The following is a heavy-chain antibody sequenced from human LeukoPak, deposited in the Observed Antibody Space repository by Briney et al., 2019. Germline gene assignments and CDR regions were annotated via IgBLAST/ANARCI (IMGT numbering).Heavy chain of an antibody. CDR2: IKLDGREN. J-gene: IGHJ6*02. V-gene: IGHV3-7*01. D-gene: IGHD1-26*01. CDR3: ARGHYQLEV. CDR1: GFYFGEYW. Sequence: GGSLRLSCAASGFYFGEYWMSWVRQAPGKGLEWVASIKLDGRENYYLDFVKGRSTISRDNAKNSLHLQLNSLRAEDTAVYYCARGHYQLEVWGQGTTVIVSS.